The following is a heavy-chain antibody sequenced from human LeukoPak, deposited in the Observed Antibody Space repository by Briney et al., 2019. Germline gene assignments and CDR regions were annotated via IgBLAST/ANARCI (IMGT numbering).Heavy chain of an antibody. CDR1: GFTFDDYA. CDR3: AKVSLSGYSSGWTDY. D-gene: IGHD6-19*01. J-gene: IGHJ4*02. CDR2: ISWNSGSI. V-gene: IGHV3-9*01. Sequence: GRSLRLSCAASGFTFDDYAMHWVRQAPGKGLEWVSGISWNSGSIGYADSVKGRFTISRDNAKNSPYLQMNSLRAEDTALYYCAKVSLSGYSSGWTDYWGQGTLVTVSS.